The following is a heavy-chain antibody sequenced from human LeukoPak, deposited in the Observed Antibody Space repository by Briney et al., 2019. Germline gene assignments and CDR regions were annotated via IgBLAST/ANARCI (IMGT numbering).Heavy chain of an antibody. CDR1: GGSISSGGYY. CDR2: IYYSGST. Sequence: TLSLTCTVSGGSISSGGYYWSWIRRHPGKGLEWIGYIYYSGSTYYNPSLKSRVTISVDTSKNQFSLKLSSVTAADTAVYYCARDGFSNSDYGDYQPQNYYFDYWGQGTLVTVSS. CDR3: ARDGFSNSDYGDYQPQNYYFDY. J-gene: IGHJ4*02. V-gene: IGHV4-31*03. D-gene: IGHD4-17*01.